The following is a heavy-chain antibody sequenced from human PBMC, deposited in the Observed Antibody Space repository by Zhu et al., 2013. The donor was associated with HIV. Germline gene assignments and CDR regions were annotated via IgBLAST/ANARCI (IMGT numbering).Heavy chain of an antibody. D-gene: IGHD3-3*01. CDR2: INPKSGGT. CDR3: ARDAGYDFWSGYYDY. Sequence: GASVKVSCKASGYSFGGNYIHWVRQAPGQGPEWMGWINPKSGGTNYAQKFQGRVTMTRDTSISTAYMELSRLRSDDTAVYYCARDAGYDFWSGYYDYWGQGTLVTVSS. CDR1: GYSFGGNY. V-gene: IGHV1-2*02. J-gene: IGHJ4*02.